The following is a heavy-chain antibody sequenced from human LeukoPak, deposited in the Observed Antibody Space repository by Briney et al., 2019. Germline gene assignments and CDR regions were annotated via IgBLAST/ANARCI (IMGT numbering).Heavy chain of an antibody. CDR2: ITKQSDYV. Sequence: PGGSLRLSCAASGFRLSDFNMNWVRQAPGKGLEWVSSITKQSDYVYYADSVTGRFTISRDNAKNSLYLQMNSLGAEDTAVYYCARDISGYDYFDYWGQGTLVTVSS. CDR3: ARDISGYDYFDY. CDR1: GFRLSDFN. V-gene: IGHV3-21*01. D-gene: IGHD5-12*01. J-gene: IGHJ4*02.